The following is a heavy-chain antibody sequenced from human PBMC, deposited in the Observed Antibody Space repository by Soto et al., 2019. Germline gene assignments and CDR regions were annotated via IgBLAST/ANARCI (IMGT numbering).Heavy chain of an antibody. CDR3: ARDRQASTYYYDSSGYQDAFDI. V-gene: IGHV1-69*13. J-gene: IGHJ3*02. CDR1: GGTFRSYA. CDR2: IIPIFGTA. D-gene: IGHD3-22*01. Sequence: SVKVSCKASGGTFRSYAISWVRKAPGQGLEWMGGIIPIFGTANYAQKFQGRVTITADESTSTAYMELSSLRSGDTAVYYCARDRQASTYYYDSSGYQDAFDIWGQGTMVTVSS.